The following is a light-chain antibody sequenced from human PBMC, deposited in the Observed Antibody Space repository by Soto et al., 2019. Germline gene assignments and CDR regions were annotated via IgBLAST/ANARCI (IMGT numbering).Light chain of an antibody. CDR2: LGS. CDR3: KQALQTPYT. CDR1: QSLLHSNGYNY. Sequence: DLVMTQSPLSLPVTPGEPASISCRSSQSLLHSNGYNYLDWYLQKSGQSPQLLIYLGSNRASGVPDRFSGSGSGTDFTLKISRVEAEDVGVYYCKQALQTPYTFGQGTKLEIK. J-gene: IGKJ2*01. V-gene: IGKV2-28*01.